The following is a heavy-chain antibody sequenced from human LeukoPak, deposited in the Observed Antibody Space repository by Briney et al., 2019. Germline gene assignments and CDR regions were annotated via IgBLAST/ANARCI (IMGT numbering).Heavy chain of an antibody. Sequence: SETLSLTCTVSGDSISRSTYYWAWIRQPPGKGLEWIGSVYYGRSPYFSPSLESRATISVDTSKNHFSLKMSSVTAADTAVYYCARSSGTGTFSYWGQGTLVTVSS. D-gene: IGHD6-25*01. V-gene: IGHV4-39*02. CDR3: ARSSGTGTFSY. CDR2: VYYGRSP. J-gene: IGHJ4*02. CDR1: GDSISRSTYY.